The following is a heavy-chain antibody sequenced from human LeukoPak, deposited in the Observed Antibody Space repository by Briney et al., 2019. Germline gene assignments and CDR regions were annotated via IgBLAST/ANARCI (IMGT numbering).Heavy chain of an antibody. V-gene: IGHV3-9*01. Sequence: GRSLRLSCAASGFTFDDYAMHWVRHAPGKGLEWVSGISWKSDRIDYADSVKGRFTICRDKAKNSLYLQMNSLRAEDTALYYCAKSGIIQGYYFYYMDVWGKGTTVTISS. D-gene: IGHD5-18*01. CDR1: GFTFDDYA. CDR2: ISWKSDRI. J-gene: IGHJ6*03. CDR3: AKSGIIQGYYFYYMDV.